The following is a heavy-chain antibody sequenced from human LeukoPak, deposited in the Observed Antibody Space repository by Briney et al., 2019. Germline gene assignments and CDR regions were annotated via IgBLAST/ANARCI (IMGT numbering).Heavy chain of an antibody. V-gene: IGHV3-9*01. CDR2: ISWNSGSI. CDR3: ARDYYHDSSGYIPAGDAFDI. D-gene: IGHD3-22*01. CDR1: GFTFDDYA. J-gene: IGHJ3*02. Sequence: GGSLRLSCAASGFTFDDYAMHWVRQAPGKGLEWVSGISWNSGSIGYADSVKGRFTISRDNANNSVYLQMNSLRAEDTAVYYCARDYYHDSSGYIPAGDAFDIWGQGTMVTVSS.